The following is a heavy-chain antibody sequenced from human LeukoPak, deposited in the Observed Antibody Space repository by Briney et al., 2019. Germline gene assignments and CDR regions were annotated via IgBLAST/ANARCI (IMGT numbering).Heavy chain of an antibody. D-gene: IGHD3-10*01. Sequence: PSETLSLTCAAYGGSFSGYYWSWIRQPPGKGLEWIGEINHSGSTNYNPSLKSRVTISVDTSKNQFSLKLSSVTAADTAVYYCARGRVVRGVIITRGWFDPWGQGTLVTVSS. CDR3: ARGRVVRGVIITRGWFDP. CDR2: INHSGST. V-gene: IGHV4-34*01. J-gene: IGHJ5*02. CDR1: GGSFSGYY.